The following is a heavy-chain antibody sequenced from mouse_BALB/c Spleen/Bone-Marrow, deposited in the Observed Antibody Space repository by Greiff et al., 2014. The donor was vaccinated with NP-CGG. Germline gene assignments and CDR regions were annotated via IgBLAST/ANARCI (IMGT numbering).Heavy chain of an antibody. J-gene: IGHJ2*01. D-gene: IGHD3-3*01. CDR2: INPGSGGT. V-gene: IGHV1-54*01. Sequence: VQLQQSGAELVRPGTSVKVSCKASGYAFTNYLIEWVKQRPGQGLEWIGMINPGSGGTNYTEKFKGKATLTADKSSSTAYMQLSSLTSDDSAVYFCARRDGSYLDYWGQGTTLTVSS. CDR1: GYAFTNYL. CDR3: ARRDGSYLDY.